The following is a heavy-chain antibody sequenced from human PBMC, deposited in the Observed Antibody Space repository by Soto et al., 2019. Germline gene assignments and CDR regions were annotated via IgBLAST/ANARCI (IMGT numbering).Heavy chain of an antibody. J-gene: IGHJ5*02. V-gene: IGHV1-69*06. CDR3: TRRGRQSANWFDP. CDR2: IIPMSGRP. CDR1: GGRFNSYS. Sequence: QVQLLQSGAEVKTPGSSLKVSCKASGGRFNSYSIAWVRQAPGQGFEWMGGIIPMSGRPNYAQRFQGRVTFSADKSTNTVYMEVNSLTHEDTAVYYCTRRGRQSANWFDPWGQGTLVTVSS.